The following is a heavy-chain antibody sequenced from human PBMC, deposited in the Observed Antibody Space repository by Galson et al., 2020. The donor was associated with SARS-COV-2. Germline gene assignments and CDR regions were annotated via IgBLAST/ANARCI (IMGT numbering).Heavy chain of an antibody. CDR2: ISYDGSNK. J-gene: IGHJ6*02. CDR3: ARILGSYYGMDV. D-gene: IGHD1-26*01. CDR1: GFTFSSYG. Sequence: GESLKISCAATGFTFSSYGMHWVRQAPGKGLEWVADISYDGSNKYYADSVKGRFTISRDNSKNTLYLQMNSLRAEDTAVYYCARILGSYYGMDVWGQGSTVTVSS. V-gene: IGHV3-30*03.